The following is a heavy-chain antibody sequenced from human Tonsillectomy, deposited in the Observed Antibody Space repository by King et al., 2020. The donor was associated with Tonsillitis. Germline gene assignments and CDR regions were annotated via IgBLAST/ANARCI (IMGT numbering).Heavy chain of an antibody. Sequence: QLQESGPGLVRPSETLSLTCTVSGGSFSSSYWSWIRQPPGRGLEWIGYIYHSGSTYYNPSLKSRVTISVDTSKNQFSLKLSSVTAADAAVYYCARLADSGYIDLKGSFDIWGQGTMVTVSS. D-gene: IGHD3-22*01. J-gene: IGHJ3*02. CDR2: IYHSGST. V-gene: IGHV4-59*01. CDR1: GGSFSSSY. CDR3: ARLADSGYIDLKGSFDI.